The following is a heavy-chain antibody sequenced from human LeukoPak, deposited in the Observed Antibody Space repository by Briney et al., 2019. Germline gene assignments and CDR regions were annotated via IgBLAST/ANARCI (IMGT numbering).Heavy chain of an antibody. D-gene: IGHD6-19*01. CDR2: IYSGGST. J-gene: IGHJ6*02. CDR1: GFTVSSHY. Sequence: TGGSLRLSCAASGFTVSSHYMIWVRQAPGEGLECVSVIYSGGSTYYADSVKGRFTISRDNSKNTLYLQMTSLRAEDTAVYYCARDQGIAVAGESLRHYGMDVWGQGTTVTVSS. V-gene: IGHV3-66*01. CDR3: ARDQGIAVAGESLRHYGMDV.